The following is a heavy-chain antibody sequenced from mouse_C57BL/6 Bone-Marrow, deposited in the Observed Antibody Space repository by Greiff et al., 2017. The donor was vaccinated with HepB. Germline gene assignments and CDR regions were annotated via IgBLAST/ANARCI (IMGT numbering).Heavy chain of an antibody. D-gene: IGHD2-4*01. CDR3: TREGLRQGFAY. V-gene: IGHV1-15*01. Sequence: VKLQESGAELVRPGASVTLSCKASGYTFTDYEMHWVKQTPVHGLEWIGAIDPETGGTAYNQKFKGKAILTADKSSSTANMELRSLTSEDSAVYYCTREGLRQGFAYWGQGTLVTVSA. J-gene: IGHJ3*01. CDR2: IDPETGGT. CDR1: GYTFTDYE.